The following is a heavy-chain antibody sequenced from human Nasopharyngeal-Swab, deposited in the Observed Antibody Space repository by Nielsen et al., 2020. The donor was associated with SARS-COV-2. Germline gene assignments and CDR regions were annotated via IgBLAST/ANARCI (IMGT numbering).Heavy chain of an antibody. CDR2: INAGNGNT. CDR3: ASSTAAGTNYYYYYMDV. J-gene: IGHJ6*03. V-gene: IGHV1-3*01. Sequence: WVRQAPGQRLEWMGWINAGNGNTKYSQKFQGRVTITRDTSASTAYMELSSLRPEDTAVYYCASSTAAGTNYYYYYMDVWGKGTTVTVSS. D-gene: IGHD6-13*01.